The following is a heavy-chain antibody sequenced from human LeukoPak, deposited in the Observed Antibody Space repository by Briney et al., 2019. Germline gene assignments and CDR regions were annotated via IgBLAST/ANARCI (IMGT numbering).Heavy chain of an antibody. J-gene: IGHJ4*02. D-gene: IGHD3-22*01. V-gene: IGHV3-21*04. CDR3: AKTEVGYYYDSSGRSYYFDY. Sequence: PGGSLRLSCAASGFTFSSYSMNWVRQAPGKGLEWVSSISSSSSYIYYADSVKGRFTISRDNAKNSLYLQMNSLRAEDTAVYYCAKTEVGYYYDSSGRSYYFDYWGQGTLVTVSS. CDR1: GFTFSSYS. CDR2: ISSSSSYI.